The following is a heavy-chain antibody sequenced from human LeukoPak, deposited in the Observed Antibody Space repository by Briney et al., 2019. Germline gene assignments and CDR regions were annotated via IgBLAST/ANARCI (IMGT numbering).Heavy chain of an antibody. CDR3: ARRRSSISWGFDP. CDR2: IYPGDSDT. D-gene: IGHD2-2*01. V-gene: IGHV5-51*01. CDR1: GYSFTSYW. Sequence: GESLKISCKGSGYSFTSYWIGWVRQMPGKGLEWMGIIYPGDSDTRYSPSFQGQVTISAEKSISTAYLQWSSLKASDTAMYYCARRRSSISWGFDPWGQGTLVTVSS. J-gene: IGHJ5*02.